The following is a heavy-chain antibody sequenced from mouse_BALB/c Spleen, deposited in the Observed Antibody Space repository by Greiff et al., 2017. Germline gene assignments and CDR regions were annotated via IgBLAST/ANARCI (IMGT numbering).Heavy chain of an antibody. D-gene: IGHD1-1*01. J-gene: IGHJ4*01. V-gene: IGHV3-1*02. Sequence: DVKLQESGPDLVKPSQSLSLTCTVTGYSITSGYSWHWIRQFPGNKLEWMGYIHYSGSTNYNPSLKSRISITRDTSKNQFFLQLNSVTTEDTATYYCARYHYYGSSYYAMDYWGQGTSVTVSS. CDR2: IHYSGST. CDR3: ARYHYYGSSYYAMDY. CDR1: GYSITSGYS.